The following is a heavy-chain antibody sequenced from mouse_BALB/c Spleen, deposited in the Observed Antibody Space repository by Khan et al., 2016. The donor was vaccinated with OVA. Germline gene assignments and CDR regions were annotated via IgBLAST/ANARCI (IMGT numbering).Heavy chain of an antibody. CDR1: DYTFTDYP. CDR3: ARDNGYSLFAY. J-gene: IGHJ3*01. V-gene: IGHV1S137*01. Sequence: QVQLKESGPELVRPGVSVKISCKGPDYTFTDYPMHWVQQSHVKSLEWIGAVSTYYGNANYNQKFKGKAIMTVDKSSRAAYMELASSKSEASAIYYCARDNGYSLFAYWGQGTLVTVSA. D-gene: IGHD2-3*01. CDR2: VSTYYGNA.